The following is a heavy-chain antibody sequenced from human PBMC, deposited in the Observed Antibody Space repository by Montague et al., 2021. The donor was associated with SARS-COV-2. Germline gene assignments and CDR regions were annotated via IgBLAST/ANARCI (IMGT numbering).Heavy chain of an antibody. CDR1: GGSISSSSYY. CDR2: NYYSGST. V-gene: IGHV4-39*07. J-gene: IGHJ6*02. D-gene: IGHD6-13*01. CDR3: ARVGRQQLVRLSGMDV. Sequence: SETLPLTCTVYGGSISSSSYYWGWIRQPPGKGLEWIGSNYYSGSTYYNPSLKSRVTTSVDTSKNQFSLKLSSVTAADTAVYYCARVGRQQLVRLSGMDVWGQGTTVTVSS.